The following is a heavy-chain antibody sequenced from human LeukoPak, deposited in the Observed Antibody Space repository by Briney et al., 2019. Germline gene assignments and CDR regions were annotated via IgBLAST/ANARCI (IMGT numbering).Heavy chain of an antibody. CDR1: GGTFSSYA. CDR3: ARDLRYCSSTSCSGLSYYYGMDV. V-gene: IGHV1-69*04. D-gene: IGHD2-2*01. J-gene: IGHJ6*02. CDR2: IIPILGIA. Sequence: PWASVKVSCKASGGTFSSYAISWVRQAPGQGLEWMGRIIPILGIANYAQKFQGRVTITADKSTSTAYMELSSLRSEDTAVYYCARDLRYCSSTSCSGLSYYYGMDVWGQGTTVTVSS.